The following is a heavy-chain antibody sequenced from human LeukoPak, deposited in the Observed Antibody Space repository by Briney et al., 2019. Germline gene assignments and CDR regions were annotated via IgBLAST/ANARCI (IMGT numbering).Heavy chain of an antibody. CDR1: GFTLNTFA. V-gene: IGHV3-30*18. CDR3: AKSVASDAY. D-gene: IGHD5-12*01. J-gene: IGHJ4*02. Sequence: GGSLGLSFAASGFTLNTFAMTWARRPPGKGLEWVAVISYDGSNKYYADFVKGRFTISRDNSKNTLSLQMNGLIPEDTAVYYCAKSVASDAYWGQGTLVTVSS. CDR2: ISYDGSNK.